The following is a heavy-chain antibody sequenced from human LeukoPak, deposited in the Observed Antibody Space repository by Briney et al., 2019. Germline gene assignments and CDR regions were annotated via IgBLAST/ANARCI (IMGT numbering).Heavy chain of an antibody. J-gene: IGHJ4*02. V-gene: IGHV4-39*01. CDR1: GGSIVSISHY. CDR2: IYYSGNT. Sequence: SETLSLTCTVSGGSIVSISHYWGWIRQPPGTGLEWIVTIYYSGNTYYNPSLKSRVTISVDTSKNQFSLKLSSVTAADTAVYYCASGSSGSYYPYYFDYWGQGTLVTVSS. D-gene: IGHD1-26*01. CDR3: ASGSSGSYYPYYFDY.